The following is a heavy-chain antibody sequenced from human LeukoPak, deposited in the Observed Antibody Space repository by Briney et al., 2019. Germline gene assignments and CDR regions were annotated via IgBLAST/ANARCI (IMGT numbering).Heavy chain of an antibody. D-gene: IGHD3-3*01. Sequence: SETLSLTCAVYGGSFSGYYWSWIRQPPGKGLEWIGEINHSGSTYYNPSLKSRVTISVDTSKNQFSLRLSSVTAADTAVYYCARRAPRYYDRPFDYWGQGTLVTVSS. CDR3: ARRAPRYYDRPFDY. V-gene: IGHV4-34*01. CDR1: GGSFSGYY. J-gene: IGHJ4*02. CDR2: INHSGST.